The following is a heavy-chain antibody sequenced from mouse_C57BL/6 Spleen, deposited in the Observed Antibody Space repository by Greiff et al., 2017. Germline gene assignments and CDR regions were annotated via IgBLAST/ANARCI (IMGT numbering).Heavy chain of an antibody. V-gene: IGHV14-1*01. CDR3: TTYYYADFDY. CDR2: IDPEDGAT. D-gene: IGHD2-1*01. CDR1: GFNIKDYY. J-gene: IGHJ2*01. Sequence: EVQLQQSGAELVRPGASVKLSCTASGFNIKDYYMHWVKQRPEQGLEWIGRIDPEDGATEYAPQFQGKATMTADTSSNTAYLQLSSLTSEDTAVYYCTTYYYADFDYWGQGTTLTVSS.